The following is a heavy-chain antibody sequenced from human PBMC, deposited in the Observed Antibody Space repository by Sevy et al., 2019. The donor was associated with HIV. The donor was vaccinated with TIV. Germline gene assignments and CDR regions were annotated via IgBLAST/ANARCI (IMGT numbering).Heavy chain of an antibody. D-gene: IGHD4-17*01. CDR1: GFSLSTRGMC. CDR3: ARILKTTTLDDAFDI. J-gene: IGHJ3*02. Sequence: SGPTLVKPTQTLTLTCTFSGFSLSTRGMCVSWIRQPPGKALEWLALIHWDDDKYYSTSLKTSLTISKETSKNQVVLTMTNMDPVDTATYYGARILKTTTLDDAFDIWGRGTMVTVSS. V-gene: IGHV2-70*01. CDR2: IHWDDDK.